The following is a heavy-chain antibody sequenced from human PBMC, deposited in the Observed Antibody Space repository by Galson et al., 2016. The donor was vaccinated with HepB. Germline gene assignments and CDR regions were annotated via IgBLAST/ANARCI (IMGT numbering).Heavy chain of an antibody. CDR2: ISYDGGNK. CDR1: GFTLNNYG. Sequence: SLRLSCAASGFTLNNYGMHWVRQAPGKGLEWLAVISYDGGNKYYADSVKGRFTISRDSSKNTLYLQMSSLRSEDTAVYFCARGLLEWLFLWGQGTLVTVSS. J-gene: IGHJ4*02. D-gene: IGHD3-3*01. CDR3: ARGLLEWLFL. V-gene: IGHV3-30*04.